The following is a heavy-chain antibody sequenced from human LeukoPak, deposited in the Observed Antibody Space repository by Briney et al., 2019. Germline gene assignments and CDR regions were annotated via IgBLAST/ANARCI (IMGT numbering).Heavy chain of an antibody. J-gene: IGHJ4*02. CDR3: AKDRITATPYYFDF. D-gene: IGHD1-20*01. CDR1: GFTFSSYA. Sequence: GGSLRLSCAASGFTFSSYAMSWVRRAPGKGLEWVSGISGSGGSAYYADSVKGRFTISRDNSINTLFPQMNSLRAEDSALYYCAKDRITATPYYFDFWGQGTLVTVSS. CDR2: ISGSGGSA. V-gene: IGHV3-23*01.